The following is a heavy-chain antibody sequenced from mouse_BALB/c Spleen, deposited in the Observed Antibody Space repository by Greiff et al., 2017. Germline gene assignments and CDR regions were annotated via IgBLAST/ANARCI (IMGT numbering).Heavy chain of an antibody. CDR1: GFTFSDYY. Sequence: EVKLMESGGGLVKPGGSLKLSCAASGFTFSDYYMYWVRQTPEKRLEWVATISDGGSYTYYPDSVKGRFTISRDNAKNNLYLQMSSLKSEDTAMYYCARNGHYYAMDYWGQGTSVTVSS. V-gene: IGHV5-4*02. D-gene: IGHD1-2*01. CDR3: ARNGHYYAMDY. CDR2: ISDGGSYT. J-gene: IGHJ4*01.